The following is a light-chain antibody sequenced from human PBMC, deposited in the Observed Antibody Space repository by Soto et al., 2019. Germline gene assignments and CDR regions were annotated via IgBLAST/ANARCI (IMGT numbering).Light chain of an antibody. J-gene: IGLJ2*01. CDR1: DSDVGGYNY. Sequence: QSALTQPASVSGSPGQSITISCTGTDSDVGGYNYVSWYQHHPGKAPKLMIYDVSNRPSGVSNRFSGSKSGNTASLTISGLQAEDEADYYCSSQGGSGIPVVFGGGTKLTVL. CDR2: DVS. V-gene: IGLV2-14*03. CDR3: SSQGGSGIPVV.